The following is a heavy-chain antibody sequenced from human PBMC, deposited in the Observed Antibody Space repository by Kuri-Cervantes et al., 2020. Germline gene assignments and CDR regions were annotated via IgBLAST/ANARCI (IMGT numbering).Heavy chain of an antibody. CDR3: ARGAGDSRGTDFDY. Sequence: GESLKISCAASGFTFSSYGMHWVRQAPGKGLGWVAVISYDGSNKYYADSVKGRFTISRDNSKNTLYLQMNSLRAEDTAVYYCARGAGDSRGTDFDYWGQGTLVTVSS. CDR1: GFTFSSYG. CDR2: ISYDGSNK. J-gene: IGHJ4*02. V-gene: IGHV3-30*03. D-gene: IGHD3-22*01.